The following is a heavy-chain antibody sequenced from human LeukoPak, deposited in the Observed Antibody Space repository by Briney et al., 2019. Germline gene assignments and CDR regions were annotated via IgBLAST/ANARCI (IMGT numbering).Heavy chain of an antibody. CDR3: ARGKDSSSPSFDY. CDR2: MNPNSGNT. Sequence: ASVTVSCKASGYTFTSYDINWVRQATGQGLEWMGWMNPNSGNTGYAQKFQGRVTITRNTSISTAYMELSSLRSEDTAVYYCARGKDSSSPSFDYWGQGTLVTVSS. J-gene: IGHJ4*02. D-gene: IGHD6-6*01. CDR1: GYTFTSYD. V-gene: IGHV1-8*03.